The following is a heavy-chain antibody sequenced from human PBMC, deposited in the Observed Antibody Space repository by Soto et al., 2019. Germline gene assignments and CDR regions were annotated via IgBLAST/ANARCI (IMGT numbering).Heavy chain of an antibody. CDR3: ASYGYLPLNWFDP. D-gene: IGHD6-25*01. CDR2: IIPIFGTA. CDR1: GGTFSSYA. J-gene: IGHJ5*02. Sequence: SVKVSCKXSGGTFSSYAISWVRQAPGQGLEWMGGIIPIFGTANYAQKFQGRVTITADESTSTAYMELSSLRSEDTAVYYCASYGYLPLNWFDPWGQGTLVTVSS. V-gene: IGHV1-69*13.